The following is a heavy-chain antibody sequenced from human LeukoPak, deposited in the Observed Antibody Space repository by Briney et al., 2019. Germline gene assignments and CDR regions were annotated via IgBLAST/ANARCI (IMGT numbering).Heavy chain of an antibody. CDR1: GFTFSSYA. J-gene: IGHJ4*02. CDR2: ISGSGGST. D-gene: IGHD3-10*01. CDR3: AKPNYRFGEYGNFDY. V-gene: IGHV3-23*01. Sequence: PGGSLRLSRAASGFTFSSYAMSWVRQAPGKGLEWVSAISGSGGSTYYADSVKGRFTISRDNSKNTLYLQMNSLRAEDTAVYYCAKPNYRFGEYGNFDYWGQGTLVTVSS.